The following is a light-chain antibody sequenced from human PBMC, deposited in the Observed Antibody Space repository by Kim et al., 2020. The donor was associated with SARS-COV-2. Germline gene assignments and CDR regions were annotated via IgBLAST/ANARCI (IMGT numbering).Light chain of an antibody. CDR3: QQLNSYPLT. CDR2: AAS. Sequence: ASVGDIVTRTCRDSQSISSYLAWYQQKPGKAPKLLIYAASTVQSGVPSRFSGSGSGTEFTLTISSLQPEDFATYYCQQLNSYPLTFGGGTKVDIK. V-gene: IGKV1-9*01. J-gene: IGKJ4*01. CDR1: QSISSY.